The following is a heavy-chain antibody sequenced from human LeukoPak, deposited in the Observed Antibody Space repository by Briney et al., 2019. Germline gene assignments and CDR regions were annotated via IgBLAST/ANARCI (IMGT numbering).Heavy chain of an antibody. CDR2: IWYDGSNK. V-gene: IGHV3-33*01. CDR1: GFTLRTSG. D-gene: IGHD1-7*01. CDR3: ARETTTLDY. Sequence: PGGSLRLSCAESGFTLRTSGMRWGSQAPGKGLEWVAVIWYDGSNKFYADSVKGRFTISRDNSKNTLYLKETDHRAEDTAVYYCARETTTLDYWGQGTLVTVSS. J-gene: IGHJ4*02.